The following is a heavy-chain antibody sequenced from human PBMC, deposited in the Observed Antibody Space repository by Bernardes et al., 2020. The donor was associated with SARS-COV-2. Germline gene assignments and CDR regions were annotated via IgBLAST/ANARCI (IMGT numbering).Heavy chain of an antibody. D-gene: IGHD3-22*01. CDR3: AKSRRDSSTPDY. V-gene: IGHV3-23*01. CDR2: ISGSGGST. CDR1: GFTFRSYA. Sequence: GGSLILSCAASGFTFRSYAMSWVRQAPGQGLEWVSAISGSGGSTYYADSVKGRFTISRDNSKNTLYLQMNSLRAEDTAVYYCAKSRRDSSTPDYWGQGTLVTVSS. J-gene: IGHJ4*02.